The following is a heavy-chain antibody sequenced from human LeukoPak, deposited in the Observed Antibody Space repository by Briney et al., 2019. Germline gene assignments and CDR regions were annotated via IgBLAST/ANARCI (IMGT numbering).Heavy chain of an antibody. Sequence: SETLSLTCTVSGGSISSYYWSWIRQPPGKGLEWIGYIYYSGSTNYNPSLKSRVTISVDTSKNQFSLKLSSVTAADMAVYYCARGPFDYWGQGTLVTVSS. CDR1: GGSISSYY. CDR2: IYYSGST. CDR3: ARGPFDY. V-gene: IGHV4-59*01. J-gene: IGHJ4*02.